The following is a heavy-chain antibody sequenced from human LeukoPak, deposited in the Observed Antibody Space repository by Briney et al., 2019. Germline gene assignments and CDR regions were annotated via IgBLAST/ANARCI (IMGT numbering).Heavy chain of an antibody. D-gene: IGHD2-21*01. CDR3: ARDFSLGGSDYSVAFDI. Sequence: SETLSLTCTVSGGSISSYFWSWIRQPAGKGLEWIGRLRSSGSTYYNPSLMSRVTMSVDTSKNQFSLKLRSVTAADTAVYYCARDFSLGGSDYSVAFDIWGQGTMVTVSS. CDR2: LRSSGST. CDR1: GGSISSYF. J-gene: IGHJ3*02. V-gene: IGHV4-4*07.